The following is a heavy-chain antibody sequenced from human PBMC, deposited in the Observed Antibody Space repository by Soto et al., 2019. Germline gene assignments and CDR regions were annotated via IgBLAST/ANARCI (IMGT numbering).Heavy chain of an antibody. V-gene: IGHV1-69*02. CDR3: ASTSGSYPLGYFQH. D-gene: IGHD1-26*01. J-gene: IGHJ1*01. Sequence: GASVKLSCKVSGYTLTELSMHWVRQAPGQGLEWMGRIIPILGIANYAQKFQGRVTITADKSTSTAYMELSSLRSEDTAVYYCASTSGSYPLGYFQHWGQGTLVTVSS. CDR1: GYTLTELS. CDR2: IIPILGIA.